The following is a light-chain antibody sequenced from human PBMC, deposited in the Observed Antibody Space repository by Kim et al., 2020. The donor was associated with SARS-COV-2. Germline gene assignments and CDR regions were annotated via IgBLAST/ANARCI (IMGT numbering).Light chain of an antibody. CDR3: QTWGTGSWV. Sequence: PVKPTCTLSRGHSSYAIAWHQQQPEKGPRYLMKLNSDGSHSKGDGIPDRFSGASSGAERYLTISSLQSEDEADYYCQTWGTGSWVFGGGTKLTVL. CDR2: LNSDGSH. V-gene: IGLV4-69*01. CDR1: RGHSSYA. J-gene: IGLJ3*02.